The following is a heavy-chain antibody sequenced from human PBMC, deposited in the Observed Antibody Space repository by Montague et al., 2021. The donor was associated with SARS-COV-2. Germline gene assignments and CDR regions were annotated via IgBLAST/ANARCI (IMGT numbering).Heavy chain of an antibody. J-gene: IGHJ3*01. V-gene: IGHV3-48*03. D-gene: IGHD3-9*01. CDR3: ARDLSPDVLTGYHLRPYLFDL. CDR2: ISGSSSGTAK. Sequence: SLKLSCAASGFDFSIYEMNWVRQAPGMGLEWLSYISGSSSGTAKYYADSVKGRFTISRDDAKKSLYLQMDSLRVEDTAVYHCARDLSPDVLTGYHLRPYLFDLWGPGTMVTVSS. CDR1: GFDFSIYE.